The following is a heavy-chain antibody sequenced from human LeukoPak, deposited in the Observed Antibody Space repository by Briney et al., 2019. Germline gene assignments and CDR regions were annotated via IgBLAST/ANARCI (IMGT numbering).Heavy chain of an antibody. CDR3: ASGDRVTMLRGGNIGYFDY. CDR1: GYTFSGYY. CDR2: INPNSGGT. D-gene: IGHD3-10*01. Sequence: ASVKVSCKASGYTFSGYYMHWVRQAPGQGLEWMGWINPNSGGTDYAQKFQGRVTMTRDTSLSTAYMELSRLRSDDTAVYYCASGDRVTMLRGGNIGYFDYWGQGTLVTVSS. V-gene: IGHV1-2*02. J-gene: IGHJ4*02.